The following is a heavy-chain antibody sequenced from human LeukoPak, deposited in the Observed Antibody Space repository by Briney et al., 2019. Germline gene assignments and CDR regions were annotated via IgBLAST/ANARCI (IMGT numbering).Heavy chain of an antibody. J-gene: IGHJ4*02. Sequence: SGGSLRLSCAASGFTFSSYDMHWVRQATGKGLEWVSAIGTAGDTYYPGSVKGRFTISRENAKNSLYLQMNSLRAGDTAVYYCARVAPLTGTLDYWGQGTLVTVSS. D-gene: IGHD3-9*01. CDR3: ARVAPLTGTLDY. V-gene: IGHV3-13*01. CDR1: GFTFSSYD. CDR2: IGTAGDT.